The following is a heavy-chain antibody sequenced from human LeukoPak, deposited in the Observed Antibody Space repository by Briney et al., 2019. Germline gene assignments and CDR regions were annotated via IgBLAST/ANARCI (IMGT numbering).Heavy chain of an antibody. CDR1: GYTLTELS. CDR3: ATGGIDIGGYSYPDY. J-gene: IGHJ4*02. CDR2: FDPEDGET. D-gene: IGHD5-12*01. Sequence: GASVKVSCKVSGYTLTELSMHWVRQAPGKGLEWMGGFDPEDGETIYAQKFQGRVTMTEDTSTNTAYMELSSLRSEDTAVYYCATGGIDIGGYSYPDYWGQGTLVTVSS. V-gene: IGHV1-24*01.